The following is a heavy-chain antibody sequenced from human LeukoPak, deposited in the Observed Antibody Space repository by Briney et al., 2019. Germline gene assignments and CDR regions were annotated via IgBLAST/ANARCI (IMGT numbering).Heavy chain of an antibody. CDR1: GYTLTELS. CDR3: AGHILTGYYNPGGFDY. J-gene: IGHJ4*02. CDR2: FDPEDGER. Sequence: ASVKVSCKVSGYTLTELSMHWVRQAPGKRLEWMGGFDPEDGERIYAQKFQVRVTMTEDTSTDTAYMELSSLRYEDTAVYYCAGHILTGYYNPGGFDYWGQGTLVTVSS. V-gene: IGHV1-24*01. D-gene: IGHD3-9*01.